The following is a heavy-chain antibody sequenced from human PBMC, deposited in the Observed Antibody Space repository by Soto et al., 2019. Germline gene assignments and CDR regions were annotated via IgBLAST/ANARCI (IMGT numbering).Heavy chain of an antibody. Sequence: EVQLVESGGGLVQPGGSLRVSCVASGFTFSSYALNWVRQAPGKGLEWVSYISVGGGSIFYADSVKGRFTISRGDATNSLYLQIKCKKDEDRAVNYCARHHRWAFDFWGQGTMVTVSS. J-gene: IGHJ3*01. CDR1: GFTFSSYA. V-gene: IGHV3-48*02. CDR3: ARHHRWAFDF. CDR2: ISVGGGSI.